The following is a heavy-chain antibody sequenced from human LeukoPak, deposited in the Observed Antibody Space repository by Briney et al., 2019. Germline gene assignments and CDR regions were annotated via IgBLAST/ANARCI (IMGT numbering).Heavy chain of an antibody. J-gene: IGHJ5*02. Sequence: ASVKVSCKASGYTFTGYYMHWVPHAPGQGLEWMVWINPNSGGTNYAQKFQGRVTMTRDTSISTAYMELSRLRSDDTAVYYCAREDIVVVPAANWFDPWGQGTLVTVSS. CDR2: INPNSGGT. CDR3: AREDIVVVPAANWFDP. V-gene: IGHV1-2*02. D-gene: IGHD2-2*01. CDR1: GYTFTGYY.